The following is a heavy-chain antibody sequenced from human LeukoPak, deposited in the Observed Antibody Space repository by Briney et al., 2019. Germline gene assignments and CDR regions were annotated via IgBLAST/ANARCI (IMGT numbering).Heavy chain of an antibody. CDR1: GFTFSSYG. CDR3: AISGTVTTLFDY. V-gene: IGHV3-33*01. Sequence: PGRSLRLSCAASGFTFSSYGMHWVRQAPGKGLEWVAVIWYDGSNKYYADSVKGRFTISRDNSKNTLYLQMNSLRAEDTAVYYCAISGTVTTLFDYWGQGTLVTVSS. J-gene: IGHJ4*02. D-gene: IGHD4-17*01. CDR2: IWYDGSNK.